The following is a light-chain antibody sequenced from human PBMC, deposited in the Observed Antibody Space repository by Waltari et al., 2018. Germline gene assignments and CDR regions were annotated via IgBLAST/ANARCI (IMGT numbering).Light chain of an antibody. CDR3: QVWDANTDPGV. CDR1: NIESKS. V-gene: IGLV3-21*04. CDR2: YDS. J-gene: IGLJ1*01. Sequence: SYVLTQPPSVSVAPGKTASITCWGNNIESKSVHWYQQNHGQAPILVISYDSARPSGIPGRFSGSNAGNTATLTISRVEAGDEADYYCQVWDANTDPGVFGTGTEVTVL.